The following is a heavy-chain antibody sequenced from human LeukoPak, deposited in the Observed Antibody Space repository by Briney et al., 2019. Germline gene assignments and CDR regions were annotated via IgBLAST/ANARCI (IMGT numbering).Heavy chain of an antibody. V-gene: IGHV3-23*01. CDR2: ITGTGCST. CDR3: AKLGNSNPLRLPFDY. Sequence: GGSLRLFCAASGFPFSLYAMRWAPQAPGKGLEWVSTITGTGCSTYYADSVRSRFTISRDNSTNTLYLQMSSLRAEDTAVYYCAKLGNSNPLRLPFDYWGQGTLVTVSS. D-gene: IGHD4-23*01. CDR1: GFPFSLYA. J-gene: IGHJ4*02.